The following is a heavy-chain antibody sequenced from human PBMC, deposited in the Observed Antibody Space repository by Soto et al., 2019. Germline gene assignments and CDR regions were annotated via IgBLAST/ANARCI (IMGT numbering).Heavy chain of an antibody. CDR1: GDSISSSSYY. J-gene: IGHJ4*02. CDR2: IYYSGST. V-gene: IGHV4-39*07. CDR3: ANGSGSFYNGTFDY. D-gene: IGHD3-10*01. Sequence: SETLSLTCTVSGDSISSSSYYWGWIRQPPGKGLEWIGSIYYSGSTNYNPSLKGRVTISVDTSKNQFSLKLSSVTAADTAVYYCANGSGSFYNGTFDYWGQGTLVTVSS.